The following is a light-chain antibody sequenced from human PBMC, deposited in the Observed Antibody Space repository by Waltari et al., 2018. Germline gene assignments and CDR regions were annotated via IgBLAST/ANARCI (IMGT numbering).Light chain of an antibody. CDR2: AAT. CDR1: QSISSH. J-gene: IGKJ1*01. Sequence: IQMTQSPSSLSAPVGDRVTITCRASQSISSHLNWYQQKPGKAPKLLIYAATSLQSRFSGSGSGTEFTLTISSLQPEDFATYYCQQSYSTLWTFGQGTKVEIK. V-gene: IGKV1-39*01. CDR3: QQSYSTLWT.